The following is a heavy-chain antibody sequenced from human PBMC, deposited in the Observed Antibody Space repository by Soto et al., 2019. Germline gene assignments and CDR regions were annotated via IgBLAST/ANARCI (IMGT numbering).Heavy chain of an antibody. D-gene: IGHD5-18*01. Sequence: QVQLVQSGAEVREPGASVKVSCKASGYTFTNYGVSWVRQAPGQGLEWMGWIGGYKGNTNNAQKLQVTVTLTTDTSTSTAYMELRSLRSDDTAVYYCAPHTLDTGMPSGYWGQGTLVTVSS. CDR2: IGGYKGNT. J-gene: IGHJ4*02. V-gene: IGHV1-18*01. CDR3: APHTLDTGMPSGY. CDR1: GYTFTNYG.